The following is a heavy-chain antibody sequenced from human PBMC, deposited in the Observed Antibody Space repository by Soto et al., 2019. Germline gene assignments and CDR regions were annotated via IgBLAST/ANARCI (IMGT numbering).Heavy chain of an antibody. J-gene: IGHJ5*02. CDR1: GGSISSYY. Sequence: SETLSLTCTVSGGSISSYYWSWIRQPPGKGLEWIGYIYYSGSTNYNPSLKSRVTISVDTYKNQFSLKLSSVTAADPAVYYCARLSVYLTTSAHNWFDPWGQGTLVTVSS. D-gene: IGHD4-4*01. CDR3: ARLSVYLTTSAHNWFDP. V-gene: IGHV4-59*08. CDR2: IYYSGST.